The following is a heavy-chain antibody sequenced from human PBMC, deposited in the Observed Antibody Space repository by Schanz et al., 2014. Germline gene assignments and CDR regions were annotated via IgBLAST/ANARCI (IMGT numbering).Heavy chain of an antibody. V-gene: IGHV1-18*01. D-gene: IGHD3-9*01. CDR1: GYTFTTYA. J-gene: IGHJ5*02. CDR3: AKAEYDILTDSYSRLDP. Sequence: QVQLVQSGAEVKKPGASVRVSCKASGYTFTTYAMSWVRQAPGQGLEWVGWISVYTGNTKYGQKVQGRVTMTADTSTNTAYMELMSLRSDDTAVYYCAKAEYDILTDSYSRLDPWCQGTLVTVSS. CDR2: ISVYTGNT.